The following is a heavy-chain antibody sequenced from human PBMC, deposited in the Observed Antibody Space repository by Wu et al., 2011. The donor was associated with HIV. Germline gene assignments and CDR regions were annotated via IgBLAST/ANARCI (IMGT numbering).Heavy chain of an antibody. V-gene: IGHV1-69-2*01. J-gene: IGHJ4*02. CDR3: TSAAYNCPATSCTRNYFDY. CDR2: VDPEDGDT. CDR1: GYTFTDYY. D-gene: IGHD2-2*01. Sequence: EVQLVQSGAEVKKPGATVKISCKVSGYTFTDYYMHWVQQAPGKGLEWMGLVDPEDGDTVYAEKFKGRVSIMADTSTDTVYMELSRLTSDDTAVYYCTSAAYNCPATSCTRNYFDYWGQGSLVTVSS.